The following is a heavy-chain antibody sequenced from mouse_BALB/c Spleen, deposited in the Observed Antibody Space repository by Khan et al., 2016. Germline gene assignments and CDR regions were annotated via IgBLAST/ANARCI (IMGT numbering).Heavy chain of an antibody. CDR2: IDPANGNT. CDR1: GFNIKDTY. Sequence: VQLQQSGAELVKPGASVKLSCTVSGFNIKDTYMHWVNQRPEQGLKWIGRIDPANGNTKYDPKFQDKATITADTSSNTAYLQLSSLTSEDTAVYYCSRGVYDYEFAYWGQGTLVTVSA. J-gene: IGHJ3*01. D-gene: IGHD2-4*01. CDR3: SRGVYDYEFAY. V-gene: IGHV14-3*02.